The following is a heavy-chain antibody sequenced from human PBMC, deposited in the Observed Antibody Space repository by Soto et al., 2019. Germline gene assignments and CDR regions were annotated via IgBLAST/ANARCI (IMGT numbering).Heavy chain of an antibody. CDR3: ASDRDDNLTGSSGYA. Sequence: QVQLQQWGAGLLKPSETLSLTCAVYGGSFSGYYWSWIRQPPGKGLEWIEEINHSGSTNYNPYLQSGVNITVATSENQFSLKLSSVPATDTAVYYCASDRDDNLTGSSGYAWGQGTLVAFSS. CDR2: INHSGST. CDR1: GGSFSGYY. D-gene: IGHD3-9*01. J-gene: IGHJ5*02. V-gene: IGHV4-34*01.